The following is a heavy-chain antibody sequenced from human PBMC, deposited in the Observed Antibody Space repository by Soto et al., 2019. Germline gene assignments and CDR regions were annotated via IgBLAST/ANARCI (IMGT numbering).Heavy chain of an antibody. CDR2: ISSSGSTI. CDR3: ARDGRHSGSSRSPGFHY. D-gene: IGHD1-26*01. J-gene: IGHJ4*02. Sequence: GGSLRLSCAASGFTFSSYEMNWVRQAPGKGLEWVSYISSSGSTIYYADSVKGRFTISRDNAKNSLYLQMNSLRAEDTAVYYCARDGRHSGSSRSPGFHYWGQGTLVTV. V-gene: IGHV3-48*03. CDR1: GFTFSSYE.